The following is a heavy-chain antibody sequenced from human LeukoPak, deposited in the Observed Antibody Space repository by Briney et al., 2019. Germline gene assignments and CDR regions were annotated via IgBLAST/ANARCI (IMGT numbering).Heavy chain of an antibody. CDR3: ARNKDDFDY. CDR2: MWFDGNIK. Sequence: AGSLRLSCAASGFTVSNYFMHWVRQAPGKGLEWVAVMWFDGNIKHYADSVKGRFTISRDNSKNTLFLQMSSLRAEDTAVYFCARNKDDFDYWGQGTLVTVSS. CDR1: GFTVSNYF. V-gene: IGHV3-30*04. J-gene: IGHJ4*02.